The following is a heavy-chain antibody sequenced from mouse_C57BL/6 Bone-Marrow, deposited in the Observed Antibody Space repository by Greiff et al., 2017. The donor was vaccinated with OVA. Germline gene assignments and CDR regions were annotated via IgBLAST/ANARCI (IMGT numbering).Heavy chain of an antibody. Sequence: QVQLQQPGPELVKPGASVKLSCKASGYTFTSYWMHWVKQRPGQGLEWIGDIYPGNGGTNYNQKFKSKATLTVDKSSSTAYMQLSSLTSEDSAVYYSAKSSPRNYYFDYWGQGTTLTVSS. V-gene: IGHV1-53*01. CDR1: GYTFTSYW. CDR2: IYPGNGGT. CDR3: AKSSPRNYYFDY. J-gene: IGHJ2*01. D-gene: IGHD2-10*02.